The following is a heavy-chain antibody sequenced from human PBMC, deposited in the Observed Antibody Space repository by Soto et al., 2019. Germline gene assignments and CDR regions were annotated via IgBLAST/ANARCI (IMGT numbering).Heavy chain of an antibody. J-gene: IGHJ5*02. V-gene: IGHV1-18*01. D-gene: IGHD5-18*01. CDR3: ARDGRGTAMVFTAGDWFAP. CDR2: ISAYNGNT. Sequence: ASVKVSCKASGYTFTSYGISWVRQAPGQGLEWMGWISAYNGNTNYAQKNQGRVTMTTDTSTSTAYMELRSLRSDDTAGYYCARDGRGTAMVFTAGDWFAPWGQGPLVTVSS. CDR1: GYTFTSYG.